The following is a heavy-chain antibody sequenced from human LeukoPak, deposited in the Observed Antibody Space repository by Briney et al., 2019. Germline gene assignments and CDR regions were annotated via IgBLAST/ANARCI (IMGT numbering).Heavy chain of an antibody. CDR1: GGSISSYY. V-gene: IGHV4-59*01. D-gene: IGHD3-22*01. CDR3: ARVSYYYDSSGYYYEHRPDAFDI. CDR2: IYYSGST. J-gene: IGHJ3*02. Sequence: SETLSLTCTVSGGSISSYYWSWIRQPPGKGLEWIGYIYYSGSTNYNPSLKSRVTISVDTSKNQFSLKLSSVTAADTAVYYCARVSYYYDSSGYYYEHRPDAFDIWGQGTMVTVSS.